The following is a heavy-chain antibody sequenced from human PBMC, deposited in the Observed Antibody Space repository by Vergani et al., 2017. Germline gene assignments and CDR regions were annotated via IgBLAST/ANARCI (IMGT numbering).Heavy chain of an antibody. D-gene: IGHD3-22*01. CDR1: GGSFSSDGYY. J-gene: IGHJ3*02. V-gene: IGHV4-31*03. Sequence: QVHLQESGPGLVKPSQTLSLTCTVSGGSFSSDGYYWSWLRQHPGKGLEWIGYIFYSGSTYYNPALQSRVTISIDLFKNQFSLKLSSVTVADTAVYYCARGYDHSGFGAFDIWGQGTMVTVSS. CDR3: ARGYDHSGFGAFDI. CDR2: IFYSGST.